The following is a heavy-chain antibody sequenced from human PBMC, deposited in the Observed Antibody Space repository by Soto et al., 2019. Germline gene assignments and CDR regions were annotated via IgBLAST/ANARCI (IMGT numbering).Heavy chain of an antibody. CDR1: GFTVSSNY. CDR3: ARGPPLITIPLTSLTDSDY. V-gene: IGHV3-66*01. CDR2: IYSGGST. D-gene: IGHD3-9*01. Sequence: GGSLRLSCAASGFTVSSNYMSWVRQAPGKGLEWVSVIYSGGSTYYADSVKGRFTISRDNSKNTLYLQMNSLRAEDTAVYYCARGPPLITIPLTSLTDSDYWGQGTLVTVSS. J-gene: IGHJ4*02.